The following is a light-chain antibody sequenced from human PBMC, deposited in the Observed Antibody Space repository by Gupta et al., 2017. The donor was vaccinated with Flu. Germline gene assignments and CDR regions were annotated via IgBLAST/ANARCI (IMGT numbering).Light chain of an antibody. V-gene: IGLV2-8*01. CDR1: SSDVGGYNY. CDR3: SSYAGSNCL. Sequence: GTSSDVGGYNYVSWYQHHPGKTPNLLIYDDRKRPSGVPDRVSGSKSCDAASLTVSGLQAEDEADYYFSSYAGSNCLFGGGTKLTVL. J-gene: IGLJ3*02. CDR2: DDR.